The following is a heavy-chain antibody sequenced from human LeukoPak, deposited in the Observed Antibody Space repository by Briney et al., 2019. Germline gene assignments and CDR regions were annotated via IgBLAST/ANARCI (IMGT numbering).Heavy chain of an antibody. CDR3: ARLWRAAIDY. CDR1: GGSISSSSYY. J-gene: IGHJ4*02. D-gene: IGHD1-1*01. CDR2: FYYSGST. V-gene: IGHV4-39*01. Sequence: TSETLSLTCTVVSGGSISSSSYYWGWIRQPPGKGLEWIGSFYYSGSTYYNPSLKSRVTISADTSMNQFSLKLSSVTAADTAVYYCARLWRAAIDYGGQGTLVAVSS.